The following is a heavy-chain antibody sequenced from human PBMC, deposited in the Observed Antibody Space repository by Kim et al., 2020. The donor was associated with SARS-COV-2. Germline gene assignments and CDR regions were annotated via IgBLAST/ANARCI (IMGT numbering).Heavy chain of an antibody. D-gene: IGHD3-10*01. CDR2: INHSGST. Sequence: SETLSLTCAVYGGSFSGYYWSWIRQPPGKGLEWIGEINHSGSTNYNPSLKSRVTISVDTSKNQFSLKLSSVTAADTAVYYCARVRAYGSGSHYYYYVMDV. CDR3: ARVRAYGSGSHYYYYVMDV. CDR1: GGSFSGYY. J-gene: IGHJ6*01. V-gene: IGHV4-34*01.